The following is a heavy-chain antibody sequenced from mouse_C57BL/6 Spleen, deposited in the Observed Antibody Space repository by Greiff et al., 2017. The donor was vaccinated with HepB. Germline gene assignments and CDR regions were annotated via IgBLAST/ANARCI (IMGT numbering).Heavy chain of an antibody. Sequence: ESGPGLVKPSQSLSLTCSVTGYSITSGYYWNWIRQFPGNKLEWMGYISYDGSNNYNPSLKNRISITRDTSKNQFFLKLNSVTTEDTATYYCARGGYGSSYGYWGQGTTLTVSS. CDR1: GYSITSGYY. CDR2: ISYDGSN. D-gene: IGHD1-1*01. V-gene: IGHV3-6*01. CDR3: ARGGYGSSYGY. J-gene: IGHJ2*01.